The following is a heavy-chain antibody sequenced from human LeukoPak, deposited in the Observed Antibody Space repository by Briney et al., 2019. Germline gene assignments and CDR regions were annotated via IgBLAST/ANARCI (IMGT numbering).Heavy chain of an antibody. D-gene: IGHD3-22*01. CDR3: ARALYYDSSGYSTPFDY. CDR2: IYYGGST. V-gene: IGHV4-31*03. Sequence: SETLSLTCTVSGGSISSGGYYWSWIRQHPGKGLEWIGYIYYGGSTYYNPSLKSRVTISVDTSKNQFSLKLSSVTAADTAVYYCARALYYDSSGYSTPFDYWGQGTLVTVSS. CDR1: GGSISSGGYY. J-gene: IGHJ4*02.